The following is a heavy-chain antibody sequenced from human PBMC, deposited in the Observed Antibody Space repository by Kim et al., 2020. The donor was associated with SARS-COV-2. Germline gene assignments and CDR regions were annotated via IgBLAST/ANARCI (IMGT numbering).Heavy chain of an antibody. CDR1: GGSISSSSYY. Sequence: SETLSLTCTVSGGSISSSSYYWGWIRQPPGKGLEWIGSIYYSGSTYYNPSLKSRVTISVDTSKNQFSLKLSSVTAADTAVYYCARHPRGPYDYGDYVEYNWFDPWGQGTLVTVSS. J-gene: IGHJ5*02. CDR2: IYYSGST. D-gene: IGHD4-17*01. V-gene: IGHV4-39*01. CDR3: ARHPRGPYDYGDYVEYNWFDP.